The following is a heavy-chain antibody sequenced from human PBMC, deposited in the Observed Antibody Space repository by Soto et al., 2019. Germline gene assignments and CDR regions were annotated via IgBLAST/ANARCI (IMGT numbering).Heavy chain of an antibody. V-gene: IGHV4-39*01. J-gene: IGHJ1*01. Sequence: QLQLQESGPGLVKPSETLSLTCTVSGGSISSSSYYWGWIRQPPGKGLEWIGSIYYSGSTYYNPSLMSRVTISVDTTKNQFSLKLSSVTAADTAVYYCARYYFKGRYFQHWGQGTLVTVSS. CDR1: GGSISSSSYY. CDR2: IYYSGST. CDR3: ARYYFKGRYFQH. D-gene: IGHD3-10*01.